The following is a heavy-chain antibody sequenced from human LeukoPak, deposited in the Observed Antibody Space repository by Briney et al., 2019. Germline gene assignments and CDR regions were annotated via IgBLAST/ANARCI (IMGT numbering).Heavy chain of an antibody. J-gene: IGHJ4*02. CDR3: ARVPIIRGVTED. V-gene: IGHV4-31*03. D-gene: IGHD3-10*01. CDR2: ISGSGST. Sequence: PSETLSLTCSVSGDSISRGGDYWTWIRQHPEKGLEWIGYISGSGSTYYSPSLRSRVTVSADTSKNQFSLKLTSVTAADTAVFYCARVPIIRGVTEDWGQGTLVSVSS. CDR1: GDSISRGGDY.